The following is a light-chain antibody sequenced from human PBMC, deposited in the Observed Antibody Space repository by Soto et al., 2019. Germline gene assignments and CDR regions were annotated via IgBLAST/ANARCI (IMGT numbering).Light chain of an antibody. J-gene: IGKJ1*01. CDR3: QQYNSYSEA. Sequence: DIQMTQSPSTLSASVRDRVTITCQASQGISNYLNWYQQRPGKAPKLLIYDASNLDTGVPSRFSGSGSGTEFTLTGSSLQPDDFATYYCQQYNSYSEAFGQGTKVDIK. V-gene: IGKV1-33*01. CDR2: DAS. CDR1: QGISNY.